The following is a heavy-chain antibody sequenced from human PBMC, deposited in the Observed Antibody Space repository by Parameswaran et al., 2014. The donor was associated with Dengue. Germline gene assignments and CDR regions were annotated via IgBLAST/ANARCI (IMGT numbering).Heavy chain of an antibody. V-gene: IGHV3-48*01. D-gene: IGHD3-10*01. CDR3: AKDSRYYGSGSYYRGTDY. CDR2: ISSSSSTI. Sequence: KWIRQPPGKGLEWVSYISSSSSTIYYADSVKGRFTISRDNAKNSLYLQMNSLRAEDTAVYYCAKDSRYYGSGSYYRGTDYWGPGNPGHRLL. J-gene: IGHJ4*02.